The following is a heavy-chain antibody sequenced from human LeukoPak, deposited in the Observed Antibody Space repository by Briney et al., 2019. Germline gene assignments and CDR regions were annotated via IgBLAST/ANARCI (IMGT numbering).Heavy chain of an antibody. CDR3: ARGYCSSTSCRNWFDP. J-gene: IGHJ5*02. V-gene: IGHV1-2*02. Sequence: ASVKVSFKASGYTFTGYYMHWVRQAPGQGLEWMGWINPNSGGTNYAQKFQGRVTMTRDTSISTAYMELSRLRSDDTAVYYCARGYCSSTSCRNWFDPWGQGTLVTVSS. CDR2: INPNSGGT. CDR1: GYTFTGYY. D-gene: IGHD2-2*01.